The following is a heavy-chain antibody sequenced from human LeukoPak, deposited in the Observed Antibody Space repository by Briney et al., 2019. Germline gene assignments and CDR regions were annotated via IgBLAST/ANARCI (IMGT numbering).Heavy chain of an antibody. CDR3: ARDGSGYFHY. Sequence: SETLSLTCTVSGGSISSSYWSWIRRPSGKGLEWIGSISYSGSTNYNPSLKSRVTISVDTSKNQFSLKLTSVTAGDTAVYYCARDGSGYFHYWGHGTLVTVSS. CDR1: GGSISSSY. J-gene: IGHJ1*01. D-gene: IGHD3-10*01. CDR2: ISYSGST. V-gene: IGHV4-59*01.